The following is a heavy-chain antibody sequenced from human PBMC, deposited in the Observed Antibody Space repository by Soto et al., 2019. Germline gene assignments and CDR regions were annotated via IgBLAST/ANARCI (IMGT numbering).Heavy chain of an antibody. CDR3: AKGAVEMLRGVRSYFDS. D-gene: IGHD2-8*02. V-gene: IGHV3-23*01. J-gene: IGHJ4*02. CDR1: GFSFSTHA. Sequence: DVQLLQSGGGLVQPGGSLRLSCVASGFSFSTHAMNWVRQAPGKGLEWVSIMSAGGRSAYYADSVKGRFTISRDEGRNTVYLQMNGLRVEDTATYYCAKGAVEMLRGVRSYFDSWGQGTPVTVSS. CDR2: MSAGGRSA.